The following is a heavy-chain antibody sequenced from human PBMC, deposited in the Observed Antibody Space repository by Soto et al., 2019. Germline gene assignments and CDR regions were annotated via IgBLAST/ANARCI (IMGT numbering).Heavy chain of an antibody. CDR2: ISYDGSNK. CDR1: GFTFSSYA. CDR3: ARAGLEQAPDAFDI. D-gene: IGHD1-1*01. V-gene: IGHV3-30-3*01. Sequence: GGSLRLSCAASGFTFSSYAMHWVRQAPGKGLEWVAVISYDGSNKYYADSVKGRFTISRDNSKNTLYLQMNSLRAEDTAVYYCARAGLEQAPDAFDIWGQGTMVTVSS. J-gene: IGHJ3*02.